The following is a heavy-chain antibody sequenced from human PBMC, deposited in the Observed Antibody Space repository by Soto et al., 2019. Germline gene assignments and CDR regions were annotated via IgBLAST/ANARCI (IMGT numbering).Heavy chain of an antibody. D-gene: IGHD1-1*01. CDR3: ARGTSTGTTSFGPDHHYYYYYYGMDV. Sequence: ASVKVSCKASGYTFTGYYMHWVRQAPGQGLEWMGWINPNSGGTNYAQKFQGWVTMTRDTSISTAYMELSRLRSDDTAVYYCARGTSTGTTSFGPDHHYYYYYYGMDVWGQGTTVTVSS. V-gene: IGHV1-2*04. CDR1: GYTFTGYY. CDR2: INPNSGGT. J-gene: IGHJ6*02.